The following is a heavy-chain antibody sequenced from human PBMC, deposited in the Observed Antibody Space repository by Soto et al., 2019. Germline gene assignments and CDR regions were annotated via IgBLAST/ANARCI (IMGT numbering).Heavy chain of an antibody. CDR3: ARYITMVRGVIRNYNWFDP. Sequence: SETLSLTCAVSGGSISSSNWWSWVRQPPGKGLEWIGEIYHSGSTNYNPSLKSRVTISVDKSKNQFSLKLSSVTAADTAVYYCARYITMVRGVIRNYNWFDPWGQGTLVTVSS. J-gene: IGHJ5*02. V-gene: IGHV4-4*02. CDR2: IYHSGST. CDR1: GGSISSSNW. D-gene: IGHD3-10*01.